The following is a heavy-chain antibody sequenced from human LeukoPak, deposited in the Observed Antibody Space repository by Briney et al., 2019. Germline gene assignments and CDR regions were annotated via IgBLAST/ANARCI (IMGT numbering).Heavy chain of an antibody. V-gene: IGHV3-11*06. J-gene: IGHJ4*02. Sequence: KPGGSLRLSCTASGFTFSDYYMSWIRQAPGKGLEWVSYISGSNTYTNYADSVKGRFTISRDNAKNSLYLQMNSLRAEDTAVYYCARGSSVWFNFDYWGQGTLVTVSS. CDR2: ISGSNTYT. D-gene: IGHD6-19*01. CDR3: ARGSSVWFNFDY. CDR1: GFTFSDYY.